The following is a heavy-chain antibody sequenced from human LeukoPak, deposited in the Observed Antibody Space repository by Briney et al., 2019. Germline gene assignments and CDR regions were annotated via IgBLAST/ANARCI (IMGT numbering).Heavy chain of an antibody. V-gene: IGHV4-34*01. CDR3: ARQWAY. CDR2: IYSSGST. D-gene: IGHD2-8*01. Sequence: PSETLSLTCAVYGGSFSGYYWSWIRQPPGKGLEWIGSIYSSGSTYYNPSLKSRVTISVDTSKNQFSLKLNSVTAADTAVYYCARQWAYWGQGTLVTVPS. CDR1: GGSFSGYY. J-gene: IGHJ4*02.